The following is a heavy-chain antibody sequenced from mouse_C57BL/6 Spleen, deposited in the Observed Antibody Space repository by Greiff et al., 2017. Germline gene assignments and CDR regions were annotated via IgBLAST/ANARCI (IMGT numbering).Heavy chain of an antibody. V-gene: IGHV1-15*01. CDR2: IDPETGGT. Sequence: QVQLKESGAELVRPGASVTLSCKASGYTFTDYEMHWVKQTPVHGLEWIGAIDPETGGTAYNQKFKGKAILTADKSSSTAYMELRSLTSEDSAVYYCTRLLAYWGQGTLVTVSA. CDR3: TRLLAY. CDR1: GYTFTDYE. D-gene: IGHD2-2*01. J-gene: IGHJ3*01.